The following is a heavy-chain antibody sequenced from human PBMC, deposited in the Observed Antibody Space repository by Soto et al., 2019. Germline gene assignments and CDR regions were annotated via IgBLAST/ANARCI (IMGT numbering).Heavy chain of an antibody. J-gene: IGHJ4*02. D-gene: IGHD5-12*01. CDR1: GGSVSSSIYY. Sequence: PSETLSLTCIVSGGSVSSSIYYWSWLRQPPGKGLEWIGYIYYTGSTNYNPSLEGRVFISVDTSKNQFSLKLSSVTAADTAVYYCARVQPGWLGRYYFDYWGQGTLVTVSS. V-gene: IGHV4-61*01. CDR3: ARVQPGWLGRYYFDY. CDR2: IYYTGST.